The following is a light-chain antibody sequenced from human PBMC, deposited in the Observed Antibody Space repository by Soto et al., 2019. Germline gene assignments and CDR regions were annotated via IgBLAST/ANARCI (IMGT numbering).Light chain of an antibody. Sequence: EIVLTQSPGTLSLSPGERATLSCRASQSVSSSYLAWYQQKPGQAPRLLIYDASRATGIPDRFSASGSGTDFTLTITRLGPEDFAVYYCQHYGTSALFGPGTKVEI. J-gene: IGKJ3*01. CDR2: DAS. CDR1: QSVSSSY. CDR3: QHYGTSAL. V-gene: IGKV3-20*01.